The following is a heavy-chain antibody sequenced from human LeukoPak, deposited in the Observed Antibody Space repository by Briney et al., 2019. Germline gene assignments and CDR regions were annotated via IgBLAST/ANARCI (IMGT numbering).Heavy chain of an antibody. V-gene: IGHV3-23*01. J-gene: IGHJ5*02. CDR3: AKDLDYYDSSGYPTPNWFDP. CDR1: GLTFSSYA. Sequence: GGSLRLSCAASGLTFSSYAMSWVRQAPGKGLEWVSAISGSGGSTYYADSVKGRFTTSRDNSKNTLYLQMNSLRAEDTAVYYCAKDLDYYDSSGYPTPNWFDPWGQGTLVTVSS. CDR2: ISGSGGST. D-gene: IGHD3-22*01.